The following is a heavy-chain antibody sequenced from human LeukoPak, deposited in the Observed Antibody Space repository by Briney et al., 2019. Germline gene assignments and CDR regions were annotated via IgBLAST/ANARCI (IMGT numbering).Heavy chain of an antibody. J-gene: IGHJ5*02. D-gene: IGHD3-22*01. Sequence: GESLKISCKGSGYTFTNYWIGWVRQMPGKGLEWMGIIYPGYSDTRYSPSFQGQVTISADKSISTAYLQWSSLKASDTAMYYCARLSRGYYYDSSDYPATWGQGTLVTVSS. V-gene: IGHV5-51*01. CDR3: ARLSRGYYYDSSDYPAT. CDR1: GYTFTNYW. CDR2: IYPGYSDT.